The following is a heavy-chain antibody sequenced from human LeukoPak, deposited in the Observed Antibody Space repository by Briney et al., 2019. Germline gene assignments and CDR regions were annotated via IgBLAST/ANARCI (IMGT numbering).Heavy chain of an antibody. J-gene: IGHJ5*02. D-gene: IGHD2-2*01. CDR2: INPNSGGT. Sequence: ASVKVSRKASGYTFTGYYMHWVRQAPGQGLEWMGWINPNSGGTNYAQKFQGRVTMTRDTSISTAYMELSRLRSDDTAVYYCARDWGYCSSTSCPNWFDPWGQGTLVTVSS. CDR1: GYTFTGYY. CDR3: ARDWGYCSSTSCPNWFDP. V-gene: IGHV1-2*02.